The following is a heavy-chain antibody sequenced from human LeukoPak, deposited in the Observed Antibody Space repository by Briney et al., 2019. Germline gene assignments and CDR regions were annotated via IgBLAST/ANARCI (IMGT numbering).Heavy chain of an antibody. Sequence: PGGSLRLSCAASGFTFSSYAMHWVRQAPGKGLEWVAVISYDGSNKYYADSVKGRFTISRDNSKNTLYLQMNSLRAEDTAVYYCARGGLLLWFGELLADYWGQGTLVTVSS. CDR1: GFTFSSYA. CDR2: ISYDGSNK. CDR3: ARGGLLLWFGELLADY. J-gene: IGHJ4*02. D-gene: IGHD3-10*01. V-gene: IGHV3-30*04.